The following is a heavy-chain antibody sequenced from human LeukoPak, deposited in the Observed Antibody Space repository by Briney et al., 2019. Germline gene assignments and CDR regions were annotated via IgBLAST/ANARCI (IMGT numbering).Heavy chain of an antibody. D-gene: IGHD6-13*01. J-gene: IGHJ4*02. V-gene: IGHV3-11*04. Sequence: GGSLRLSCAASGFTFSDYYMSWIRQAPGKGLEWVSYISSSGSTIYYADSVKGRFTISRDNAKNSLYLQMNSLRAEDTAVYYCASWRWALYYFDYWGQGTLVTVSS. CDR3: ASWRWALYYFDY. CDR2: ISSSGSTI. CDR1: GFTFSDYY.